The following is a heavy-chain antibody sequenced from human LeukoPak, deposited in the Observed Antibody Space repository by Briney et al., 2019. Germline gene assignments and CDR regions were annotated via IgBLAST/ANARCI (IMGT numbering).Heavy chain of an antibody. D-gene: IGHD3/OR15-3a*01. J-gene: IGHJ4*02. Sequence: GASVKVSCKASGGTFSSYALSWVRQAPGQGLEWMGGIIPIFGTANYAQKFQGRVTITADESTSTAYMELSSLRSEDTAVYYCARVGLGTFDYWGQGTLVTVSS. CDR1: GGTFSSYA. V-gene: IGHV1-69*01. CDR3: ARVGLGTFDY. CDR2: IIPIFGTA.